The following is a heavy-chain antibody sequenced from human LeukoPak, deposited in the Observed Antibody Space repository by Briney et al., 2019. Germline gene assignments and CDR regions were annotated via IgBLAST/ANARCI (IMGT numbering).Heavy chain of an antibody. V-gene: IGHV4-39*01. CDR2: IYYSGST. J-gene: IGHJ4*02. CDR1: GGSISSSSYY. CDR3: ASLHYDFWSGYTYYFDY. Sequence: PSETLSLTCTVSGGSISSSSYYWGWSRQPPGKGLEWIGSIYYSGSTYYNPSLKSRVTISVDTSKNQFSLKLSSVTAADTAVYYCASLHYDFWSGYTYYFDYWGQGTLVTVSS. D-gene: IGHD3-3*01.